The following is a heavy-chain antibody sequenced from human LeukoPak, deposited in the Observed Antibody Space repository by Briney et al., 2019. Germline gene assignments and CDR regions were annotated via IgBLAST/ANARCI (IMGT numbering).Heavy chain of an antibody. CDR1: GGSFSGYY. Sequence: SETLSLTCAVYGGSFSGYYWSRIRQPPGKGLEWIGEINHSGSTNYNPSLKSRVTISVDTSKNQFSLKLSSVTAADTAVYYCARGDTVTTSVPNWFDPWGQGTLVTVSS. CDR3: ARGDTVTTSVPNWFDP. CDR2: INHSGST. D-gene: IGHD4-17*01. V-gene: IGHV4-34*01. J-gene: IGHJ5*02.